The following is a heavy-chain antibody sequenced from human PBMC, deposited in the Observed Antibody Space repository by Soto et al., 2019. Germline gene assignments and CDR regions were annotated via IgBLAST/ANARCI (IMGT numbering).Heavy chain of an antibody. Sequence: ASVKVSCKASGYTFTSYDINWVRQATGQGLEWMGWMNPNSGNTGYAQKLQGRVTMTRNTSISTAYMELSSLRSEDTAVYYCARASRGVTYGLSYYYYYMDVWGKGTTVTVSS. V-gene: IGHV1-8*01. CDR2: MNPNSGNT. D-gene: IGHD3-3*01. CDR1: GYTFTSYD. J-gene: IGHJ6*03. CDR3: ARASRGVTYGLSYYYYYMDV.